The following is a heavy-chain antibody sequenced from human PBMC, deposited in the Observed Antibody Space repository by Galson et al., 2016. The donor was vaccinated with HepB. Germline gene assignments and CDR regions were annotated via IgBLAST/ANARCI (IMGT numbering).Heavy chain of an antibody. Sequence: SLRLSCATSGFSFSIYGMHWVRQAPGKGLKWVAVIWSDEEKKYYADSVKGRFIVSRDNSNNTLYLQLNSLSAEDTGRYYCARDSGLVVAALADYWGQGTLVIVSS. CDR1: GFSFSIYG. CDR2: IWSDEEKK. D-gene: IGHD2-15*01. CDR3: ARDSGLVVAALADY. V-gene: IGHV3-33*01. J-gene: IGHJ4*02.